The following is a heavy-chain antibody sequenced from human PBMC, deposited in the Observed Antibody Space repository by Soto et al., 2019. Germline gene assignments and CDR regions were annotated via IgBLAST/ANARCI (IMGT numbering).Heavy chain of an antibody. Sequence: QVQLVQSGAEVKKPGSSVKVSCKASEGTFSSYAISWVRQPPGQGLEWMGGFIPIFGTANYAQKFQGRVTITADESTSTAYMELSSLRSEDTAVYYCAGVLLSSYYYYGMDVWGQGTTVTVSS. J-gene: IGHJ6*02. CDR3: AGVLLSSYYYYGMDV. D-gene: IGHD1-26*01. CDR1: EGTFSSYA. V-gene: IGHV1-69*01. CDR2: FIPIFGTA.